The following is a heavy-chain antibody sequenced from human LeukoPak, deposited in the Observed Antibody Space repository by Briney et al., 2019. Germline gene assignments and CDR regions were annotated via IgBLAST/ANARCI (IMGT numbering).Heavy chain of an antibody. D-gene: IGHD5-24*01. V-gene: IGHV5-51*01. CDR1: GYSFSSYW. J-gene: IGHJ4*02. CDR3: ARLGDAYSPVY. CDR2: IYPSDSDT. Sequence: GKSLKISCKGSGYSFSSYWIGWVRQMPEKGLEWMGIIYPSDSDTKHSPSFQGQVTISADKSISTAYLQWSSLKASDTAMYYCARLGDAYSPVYWGQGALVTVSS.